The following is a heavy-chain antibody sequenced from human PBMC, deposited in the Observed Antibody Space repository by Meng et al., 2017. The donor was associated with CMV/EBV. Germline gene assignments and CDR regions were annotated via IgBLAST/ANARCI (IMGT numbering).Heavy chain of an antibody. D-gene: IGHD2-2*01. CDR3: ARVGWAAAPSGGVDY. CDR2: INHSGST. CDR1: GGSISSYY. V-gene: IGHV4-34*01. Sequence: SETLSLTCTVSGGSISSYYWSWIRQPAGKGLEWIGEINHSGSTNYNPSLKSRVTISVDTSKNQFSLKLSSVTAADTAVYYCARVGWAAAPSGGVDYWGQGTLVTVSS. J-gene: IGHJ4*02.